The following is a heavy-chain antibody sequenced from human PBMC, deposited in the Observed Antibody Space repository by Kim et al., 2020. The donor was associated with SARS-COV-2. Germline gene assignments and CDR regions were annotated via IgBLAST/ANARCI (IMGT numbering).Heavy chain of an antibody. CDR1: GFTLSDHD. CDR3: VSWQYGSSTY. D-gene: IGHD6-13*01. CDR2: SRHKNGGYAT. Sequence: GGSLRLSCIVSGFTLSDHDVDWARQAPGKGLEWVGRSRHKNGGYATDYAPSVTGRFTFSRDDSKNSLHLQMNNLKTEDTAMYYCVSWQYGSSTYWGQGTLVTVSS. J-gene: IGHJ4*02. V-gene: IGHV3-72*01.